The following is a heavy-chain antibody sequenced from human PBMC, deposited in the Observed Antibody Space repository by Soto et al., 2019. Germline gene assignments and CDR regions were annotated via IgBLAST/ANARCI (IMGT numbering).Heavy chain of an antibody. CDR1: GGSFSGYY. CDR3: ARAPESSSWYVLDY. D-gene: IGHD6-13*01. CDR2: INHSGST. Sequence: PSETLSLTCAVYGGSFSGYYWSWIRQPPGKGLEWIGEINHSGSTNYNPSLKSRVTISVDTSKNQFSLKLSSVTAADTAVYYCARAPESSSWYVLDYWGQGTLVTVSS. V-gene: IGHV4-34*01. J-gene: IGHJ4*02.